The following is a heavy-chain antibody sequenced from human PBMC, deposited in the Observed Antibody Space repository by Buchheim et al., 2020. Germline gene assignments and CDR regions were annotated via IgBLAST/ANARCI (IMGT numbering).Heavy chain of an antibody. CDR3: ARGGFYDFDFDC. CDR1: GGSISSYY. D-gene: IGHD3-3*01. Sequence: QVQLQESGPGLVKPSETLSLTCTVSGGSISSYYWSWIRQPPGKGLEWIGYIYYDGITHSNPSLKSRVTISVDTSKNQFSLNLSSVTAADTAVYYCARGGFYDFDFDCWGQGAL. V-gene: IGHV4-59*01. J-gene: IGHJ4*02. CDR2: IYYDGIT.